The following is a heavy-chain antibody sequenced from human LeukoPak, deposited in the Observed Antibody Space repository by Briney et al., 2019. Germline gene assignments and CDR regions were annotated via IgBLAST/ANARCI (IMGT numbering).Heavy chain of an antibody. CDR3: ARGRANHYYFDY. D-gene: IGHD1-14*01. Sequence: PGGSLRLSCAASGFSVSTNYMTWVRQAPGKGLEWVSSISSSSSYIYYADSVKGRFTISRDNAKNSLYLQMNSLRAEDTAVYYCARGRANHYYFDYWGQGTLVTVSS. V-gene: IGHV3-21*01. CDR2: ISSSSSYI. J-gene: IGHJ4*02. CDR1: GFSVSTNY.